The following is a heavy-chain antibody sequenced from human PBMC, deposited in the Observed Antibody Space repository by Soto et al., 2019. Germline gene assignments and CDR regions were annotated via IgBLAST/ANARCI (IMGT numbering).Heavy chain of an antibody. CDR3: AKVRRNGYNSNSLHP. V-gene: IGHV3-30*18. CDR1: GFTFRSYG. Sequence: GGSLRLSCAVSGFTFRSYGMHWVRQAPSKGLERVAVISYDGSNKYCAASVKGRFTISRDNSKNTLYVQMNSLRAEDTAVYYCAKVRRNGYNSNSLHPCGQGTLLTVS. CDR2: ISYDGSNK. D-gene: IGHD5-12*01. J-gene: IGHJ5*02.